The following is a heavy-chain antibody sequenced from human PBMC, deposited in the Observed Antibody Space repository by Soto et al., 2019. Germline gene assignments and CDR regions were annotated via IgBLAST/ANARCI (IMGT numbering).Heavy chain of an antibody. CDR2: IWYDGSNK. CDR3: ARTSPRTNAMVRGVQAYYYYGMDV. J-gene: IGHJ6*02. CDR1: GFTFSSYG. D-gene: IGHD3-10*01. V-gene: IGHV3-33*01. Sequence: HPGGSLRLSCAASGFTFSSYGMHWVRQAPGKGLEWVAVIWYDGSNKYYADSVKGRFTISRDNSKNTLYLQMNSLRAEDTAVYYCARTSPRTNAMVRGVQAYYYYGMDVWGQGTTVTVSS.